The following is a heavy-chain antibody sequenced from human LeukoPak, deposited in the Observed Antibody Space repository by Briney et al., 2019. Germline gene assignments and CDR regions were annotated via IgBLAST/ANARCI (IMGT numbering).Heavy chain of an antibody. CDR3: AKVIAVTIIYYGMDV. D-gene: IGHD6-19*01. V-gene: IGHV3-23*01. CDR1: GFTFSNYA. CDR2: ISGSGGST. Sequence: GGSLRLSCTISGFTFSNYAMNWVRQAPGKGLEWVSTISGSGGSTYYADSVKGRFTISRDNSKNTLYLQMNSLRAEDTAVYYCAKVIAVTIIYYGMDVWGQGTTVTVSS. J-gene: IGHJ6*02.